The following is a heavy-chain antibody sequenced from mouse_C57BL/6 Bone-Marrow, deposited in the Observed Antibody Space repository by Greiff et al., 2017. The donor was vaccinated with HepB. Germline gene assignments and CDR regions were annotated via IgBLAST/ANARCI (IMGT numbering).Heavy chain of an antibody. CDR1: GYTFTSYW. Sequence: QVQLQQPGAELVKPGASVKLSCKASGYTFTSYWMQWVKQRPGQGLEWIGEIDPSDSYTNYNQKFKGKATLTVDKSSSTAYMQLSSLTSEDSAVYYCASTVVATDYAMDYWGQGTSVTVSS. D-gene: IGHD1-1*01. CDR3: ASTVVATDYAMDY. J-gene: IGHJ4*01. V-gene: IGHV1-50*01. CDR2: IDPSDSYT.